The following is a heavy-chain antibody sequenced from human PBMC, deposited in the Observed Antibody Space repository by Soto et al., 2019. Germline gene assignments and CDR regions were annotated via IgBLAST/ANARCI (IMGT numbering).Heavy chain of an antibody. J-gene: IGHJ1*01. Sequence: GESLKISCKGSGYSFTSYWIGWVLQIPGKGLEWMGIIYPGDSDTRYSPSFQGQVTISADKSISTAYLQWSSLKASDTAMYYCARTGPFYGVLLSLDFQHWGQGTLVTVSS. CDR2: IYPGDSDT. CDR1: GYSFTSYW. CDR3: ARTGPFYGVLLSLDFQH. V-gene: IGHV5-51*01. D-gene: IGHD4-17*01.